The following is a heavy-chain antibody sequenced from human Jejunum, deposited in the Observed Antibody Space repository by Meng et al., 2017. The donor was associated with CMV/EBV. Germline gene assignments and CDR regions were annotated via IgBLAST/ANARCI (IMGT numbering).Heavy chain of an antibody. J-gene: IGHJ4*02. CDR1: GYTFTSYG. CDR2: ISTYKGYT. Sequence: SGYTFTSYGITWVRQAPGQGPEWMGWISTYKGYTNYAQNVQGRVTMTADTSTNTAYMDVSSLRFEDTAVYYCARENWSDYGGHSIFDYWGQGTLVTVSS. V-gene: IGHV1-18*01. D-gene: IGHD4/OR15-4a*01. CDR3: ARENWSDYGGHSIFDY.